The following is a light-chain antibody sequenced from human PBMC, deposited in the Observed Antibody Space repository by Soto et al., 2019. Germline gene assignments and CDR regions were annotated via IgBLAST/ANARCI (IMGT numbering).Light chain of an antibody. CDR1: SSNIGAGYD. V-gene: IGLV1-40*01. CDR3: QSHDTSLSGHVV. CDR2: GNT. J-gene: IGLJ2*01. Sequence: QSVLTQPPSVSGARGQRVIISCSGSSSNIGAGYDVHWYQQLPGTAPKLLIYGNTNRPSGVPERFSGSKSGTSASLAITGLQAEDEADYYCQSHDTSLSGHVVFGGGTQLTV.